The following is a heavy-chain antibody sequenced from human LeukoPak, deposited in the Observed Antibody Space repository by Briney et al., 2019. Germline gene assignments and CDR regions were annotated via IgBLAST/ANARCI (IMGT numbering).Heavy chain of an antibody. D-gene: IGHD2-2*01. CDR2: ISGSSSYI. V-gene: IGHV3-21*01. Sequence: GGSLRLSCAASGFTFSSYAMSWVRQAPGKGVEWVSAISGSSSYIYYADSVKGRFTISRDNAKNSLYLQMNSLRAEDTAVYYCARRRVVPAAYFDYWGQGTLVTVSS. CDR1: GFTFSSYA. J-gene: IGHJ4*02. CDR3: ARRRVVPAAYFDY.